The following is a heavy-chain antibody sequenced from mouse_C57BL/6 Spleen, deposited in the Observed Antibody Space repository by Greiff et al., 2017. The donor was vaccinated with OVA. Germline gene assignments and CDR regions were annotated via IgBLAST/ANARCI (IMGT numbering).Heavy chain of an antibody. V-gene: IGHV5-17*01. CDR2: ISSGSSTI. D-gene: IGHD2-4*01. CDR1: GFTFSDYG. Sequence: EVQLQESGGGLVKPGGSLKLSCAASGFTFSDYGMHWVRQAPEKGLEWVAYISSGSSTIYYADTVKGRFTISRDNAKNTLFLQMTSLRSEDTAMYYCAREGYDYDYAMDYWGQGTSVTVSS. CDR3: AREGYDYDYAMDY. J-gene: IGHJ4*01.